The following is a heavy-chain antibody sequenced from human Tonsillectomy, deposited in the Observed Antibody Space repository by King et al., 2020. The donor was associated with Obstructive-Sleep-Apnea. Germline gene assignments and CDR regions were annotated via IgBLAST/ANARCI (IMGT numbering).Heavy chain of an antibody. D-gene: IGHD3-3*01. CDR3: ARDKTGRVIIRAVIDY. CDR1: GFTFSNYA. CDR2: ICGSGGTT. V-gene: IGHV3-23*04. J-gene: IGHJ4*02. Sequence: VQLVESGGGLVQPGGSLRLSCAASGFTFSNYAVSWVRQAPGKGLEWVSGICGSGGTTYNAHSVKGRFTISRDNAENTLHRQMNSLRAEDTAVYYCARDKTGRVIIRAVIDYWGQGTLVTVSS.